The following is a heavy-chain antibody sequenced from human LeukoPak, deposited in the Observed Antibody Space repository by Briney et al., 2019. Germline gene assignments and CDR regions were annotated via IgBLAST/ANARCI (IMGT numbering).Heavy chain of an antibody. J-gene: IGHJ3*02. CDR3: ARTNQISETAFDI. Sequence: SETLSLTCTVSGGSITGYYWSWIRQPPGKGLEWIGYILSSGSTNYNPSVKSRVTISVDTSKNQFSLRLSSVTAADTAVYFCARTNQISETAFDIWGQGTMVIVSS. CDR2: ILSSGST. D-gene: IGHD1-14*01. V-gene: IGHV4-59*01. CDR1: GGSITGYY.